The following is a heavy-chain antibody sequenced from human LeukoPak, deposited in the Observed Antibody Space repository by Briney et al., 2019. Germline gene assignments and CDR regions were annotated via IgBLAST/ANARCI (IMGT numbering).Heavy chain of an antibody. CDR3: ARERAYCGGDCYSEGYYYYYYMDV. J-gene: IGHJ6*03. Sequence: GGSLRLSCAASGFTFSSYAMHWVRQAPGKGLEWVANINQDGSEKYYVDSVKGRFTISRDNAKNSLYLQMNSLRAEDTAVYYCARERAYCGGDCYSEGYYYYYYMDVWGKGTTVTVSS. CDR1: GFTFSSYA. V-gene: IGHV3-7*01. D-gene: IGHD2-21*02. CDR2: INQDGSEK.